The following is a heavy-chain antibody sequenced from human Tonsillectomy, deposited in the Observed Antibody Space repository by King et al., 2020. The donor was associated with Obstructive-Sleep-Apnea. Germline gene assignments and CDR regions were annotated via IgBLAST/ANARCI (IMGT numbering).Heavy chain of an antibody. CDR3: ARNPTMVRGVTWLLHYYYYGMDV. CDR2: IIPIFGTA. CDR1: GGTFSSNA. J-gene: IGHJ6*02. Sequence: QLVQSGAEVKKPGSSVKVSCKASGGTFSSNAISWVRQAPGQGLEWMGGIIPIFGTANYAQKLQGRVTITADESRSTAYMELSSLRSEDTALYYCARNPTMVRGVTWLLHYYYYGMDVWGQGTTVTVSS. V-gene: IGHV1-69*01. D-gene: IGHD3-10*01.